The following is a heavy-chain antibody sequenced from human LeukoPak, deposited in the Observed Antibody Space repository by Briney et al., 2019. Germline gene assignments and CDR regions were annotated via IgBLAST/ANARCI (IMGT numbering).Heavy chain of an antibody. D-gene: IGHD1-26*01. CDR2: IYYSGST. V-gene: IGHV4-59*12. Sequence: SQTLSLTCTVSGGSISGYYWTWIRQSPGKGLEWIGYIYYSGSTDYNPSLKSRVTISIDTSKNQFSLKMSSVTAADTAVYYCASVLSGSYGQMEYWGRGTLVTVSS. J-gene: IGHJ4*02. CDR3: ASVLSGSYGQMEY. CDR1: GGSISGYY.